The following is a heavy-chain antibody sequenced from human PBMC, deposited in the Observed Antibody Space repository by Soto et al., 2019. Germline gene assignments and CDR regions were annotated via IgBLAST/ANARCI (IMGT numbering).Heavy chain of an antibody. V-gene: IGHV1-18*01. CDR1: GYTFTSYG. J-gene: IGHJ4*02. CDR2: ISPYNGKT. CDR3: VRGGDSGTYYFHYYFEY. Sequence: GASVKVSCKASGYTFTSYGISWVRQAPGQGLEWMAWISPYNGKTHYAQNLQVRVTMTTDTSTNSAYMEMRSLTSDDTAVYYCVRGGDSGTYYFHYYFEYWGQGPLVTVAS. D-gene: IGHD1-26*01.